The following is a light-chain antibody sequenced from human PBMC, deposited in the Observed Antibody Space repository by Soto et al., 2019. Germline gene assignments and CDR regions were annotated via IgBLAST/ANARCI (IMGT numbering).Light chain of an antibody. Sequence: QSVLTQPPSVSGSPGQSVTISCTGTSTDFVSYSRVSWYQQPPGTAPKLIIYEAGNRPSGVPDRFSGSKSGNTASLTISGLQAADEADYYCSLYTSENTYVFGTGTKVTVL. CDR2: EAG. CDR3: SLYTSENTYV. J-gene: IGLJ1*01. CDR1: STDFVSYSR. V-gene: IGLV2-18*01.